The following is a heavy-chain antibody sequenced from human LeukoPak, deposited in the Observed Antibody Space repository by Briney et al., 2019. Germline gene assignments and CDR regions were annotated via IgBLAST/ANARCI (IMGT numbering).Heavy chain of an antibody. CDR3: ARDQTLRYYYDSSPRGTDY. D-gene: IGHD3-22*01. V-gene: IGHV1-46*01. Sequence: ASVKVSCKASGYTFTCYYMHWERQAPGQGLEWMGIINSSGGSTSYAQEVQDRVISTRDTSTSTVYLELSSLRSEDTAVYYCARDQTLRYYYDSSPRGTDYWGQGTLVTVSS. J-gene: IGHJ4*02. CDR1: GYTFTCYY. CDR2: INSSGGST.